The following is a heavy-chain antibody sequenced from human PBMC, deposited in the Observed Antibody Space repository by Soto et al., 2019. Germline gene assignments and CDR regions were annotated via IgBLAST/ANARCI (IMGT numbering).Heavy chain of an antibody. CDR3: VKGSWTDYYGPD. CDR2: ISYDGGHQ. Sequence: QVQLVESGGGVVQPGRSLRLSCAVSGFTFSNYGMHWVRQAPGKGLEWVAAISYDGGHQYYANSMKGRFTIFRDNSKNTLSLEMNSLRPEDTAVYYCVKGSWTDYYGPDWGQGTLVTVSS. V-gene: IGHV3-30*18. D-gene: IGHD3-10*01. J-gene: IGHJ4*02. CDR1: GFTFSNYG.